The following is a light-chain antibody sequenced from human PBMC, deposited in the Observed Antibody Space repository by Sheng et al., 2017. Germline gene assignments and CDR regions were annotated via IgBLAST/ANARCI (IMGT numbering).Light chain of an antibody. CDR2: GAS. V-gene: IGKV3D-15*01. J-gene: IGKJ1*01. CDR1: QSVASN. Sequence: EIVMTQSPAILSVSPGERATLSCRASQSVASNLAWYQQRPGQAPRLLMHGASTRATGIPVRFSGSGSGTDFTLTINNVETEDFAVYYCQQRTNWLGTFGQGTKVEIK. CDR3: QQRTNWLGT.